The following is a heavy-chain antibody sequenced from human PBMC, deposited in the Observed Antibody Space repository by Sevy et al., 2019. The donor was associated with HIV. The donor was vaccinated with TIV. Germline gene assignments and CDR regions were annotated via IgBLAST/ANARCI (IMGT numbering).Heavy chain of an antibody. J-gene: IGHJ4*02. CDR1: VFTFSHYG. Sequence: GGSLRLSCAASVFTFSHYGMHWVRQAPGKGLEWVTFIQYDGNNKYYADSVKGRFTISRDNSKNMFFLQMNDLRAEDTALYYCAKNTAAAGVGGFDYWGQGALVTVSS. D-gene: IGHD6-13*01. V-gene: IGHV3-30*02. CDR2: IQYDGNNK. CDR3: AKNTAAAGVGGFDY.